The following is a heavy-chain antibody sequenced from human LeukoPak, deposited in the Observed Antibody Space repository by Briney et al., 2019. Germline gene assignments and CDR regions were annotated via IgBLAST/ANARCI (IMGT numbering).Heavy chain of an antibody. CDR3: AREGYCSSTSRSWLYFQH. Sequence: SETLSLTCTVSGGSISNYYWSWIRQPAGKGLEWIGRIYTSGSTNYNPSLKSRVTMSVDTSNNQFSLELSSVSAADTAVYYCAREGYCSSTSRSWLYFQHWGQGTLVTVSS. CDR1: GGSISNYY. J-gene: IGHJ1*01. V-gene: IGHV4-4*07. CDR2: IYTSGST. D-gene: IGHD2-2*01.